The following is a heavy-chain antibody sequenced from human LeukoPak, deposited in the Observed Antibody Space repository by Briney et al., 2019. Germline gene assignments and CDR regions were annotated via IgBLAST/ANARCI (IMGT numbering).Heavy chain of an antibody. CDR3: ALRVSVPGGFDS. CDR1: GFTFSSYG. J-gene: IGHJ4*02. D-gene: IGHD6-19*01. Sequence: PGGSLRLSCAASGFTFSSYGMSWVRQAPGKGLEWVSAISGSGGSTYYADSVKGRFTISRDNSKNTLYLQMNSLRAEDTAVYYCALRVSVPGGFDSWGQGTLVTVSS. V-gene: IGHV3-23*01. CDR2: ISGSGGST.